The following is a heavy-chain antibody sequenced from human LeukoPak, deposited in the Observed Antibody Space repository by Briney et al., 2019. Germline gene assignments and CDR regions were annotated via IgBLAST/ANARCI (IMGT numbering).Heavy chain of an antibody. J-gene: IGHJ4*02. Sequence: GGSLRLSCAASGFTFDDYAMHWVQQAPGKGLEWVSGISWNSGSIGYADSVKGRFTISRDNAKNSLYLQMNSLRAEDTAVYYCARLGSYYYGSGSYYNDYWGQGTLVTVSS. CDR3: ARLGSYYYGSGSYYNDY. CDR1: GFTFDDYA. CDR2: ISWNSGSI. V-gene: IGHV3-9*01. D-gene: IGHD3-10*01.